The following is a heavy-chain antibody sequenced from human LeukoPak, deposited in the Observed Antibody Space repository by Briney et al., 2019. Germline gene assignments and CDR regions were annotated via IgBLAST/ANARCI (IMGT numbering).Heavy chain of an antibody. J-gene: IGHJ4*02. D-gene: IGHD6-13*01. V-gene: IGHV3-66*01. CDR2: IYSGGRK. CDR3: AREGIAAAGPFDY. Sequence: GGSLRLSCAASGFTVSSNYMSWVRQAPGKGLEWVSVIYSGGRKYYADSVKGRFTISRDNSKNTLYHQMNSLRAEDTAVYYCAREGIAAAGPFDYWGQGTLVTVSS. CDR1: GFTVSSNY.